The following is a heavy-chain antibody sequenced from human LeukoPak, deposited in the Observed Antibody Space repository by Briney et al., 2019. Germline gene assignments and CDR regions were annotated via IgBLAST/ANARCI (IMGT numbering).Heavy chain of an antibody. CDR1: GGSFSGYY. V-gene: IGHV4-34*01. D-gene: IGHD2-2*01. J-gene: IGHJ4*02. Sequence: SETLSLTCAVYGGSFSGYYWSWIRQPPGKGLEWIGEINHSGSTNYNPSLKSRVTISVDTSKNQFSLKLSSVTAADTAVYYCARCRSGRSTSCSNFDYWGQGTLVTVSS. CDR3: ARCRSGRSTSCSNFDY. CDR2: INHSGST.